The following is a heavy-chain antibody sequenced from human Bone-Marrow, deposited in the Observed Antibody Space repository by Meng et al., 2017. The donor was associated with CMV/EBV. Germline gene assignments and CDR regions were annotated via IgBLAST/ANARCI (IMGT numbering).Heavy chain of an antibody. J-gene: IGHJ5*01. V-gene: IGHV3-30*02. CDR1: GFTLNNYG. Sequence: GESLKISCVTSGFTLNNYGMHWVRQAPGKGLEWVAYIRYDGGNRHYADSVMGRFTISRDNSKNTLSLQMNSLRGEDTAVYYCAKVSGGYCSTTSCPPDSWGQGTLVTVSS. CDR3: AKVSGGYCSTTSCPPDS. CDR2: IRYDGGNR. D-gene: IGHD2-2*01.